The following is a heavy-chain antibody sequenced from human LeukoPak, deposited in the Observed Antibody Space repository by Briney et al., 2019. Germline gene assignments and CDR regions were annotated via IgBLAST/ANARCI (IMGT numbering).Heavy chain of an antibody. V-gene: IGHV3-30*18. CDR3: AKDRRDYAPGDY. D-gene: IGHD2-2*01. J-gene: IGHJ4*02. CDR2: ISYDGSNK. CDR1: GFTFSSYG. Sequence: GRSLRLSCAASGFTFSSYGMHWVRQAPGKGLEWVAVISYDGSNKYYADSVKGRFTISRDNSKNTLYLQMNSLRAEDTDVYYCAKDRRDYAPGDYWGQGTLVTVSS.